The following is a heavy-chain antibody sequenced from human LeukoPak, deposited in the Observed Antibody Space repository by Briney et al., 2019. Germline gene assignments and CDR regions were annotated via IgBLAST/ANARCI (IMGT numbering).Heavy chain of an antibody. CDR3: ARSRDIVVVVAALPDYYGMDV. CDR2: IIPILGIA. Sequence: SVKVSCKASGGTFSSHAISWVRQAPGQGLEWMGGIIPILGIASYAQKFQGRVTITADKSTSTAYMELSSLRSEDTAVYYCARSRDIVVVVAALPDYYGMDVWGQGTTVTVSS. D-gene: IGHD2-15*01. V-gene: IGHV1-69*10. J-gene: IGHJ6*02. CDR1: GGTFSSHA.